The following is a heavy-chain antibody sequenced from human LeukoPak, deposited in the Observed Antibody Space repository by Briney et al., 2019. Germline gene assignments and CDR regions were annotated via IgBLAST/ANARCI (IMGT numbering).Heavy chain of an antibody. CDR3: ARGRDSSGYNYYFDY. J-gene: IGHJ4*02. CDR1: GFTFSSYG. CDR2: IWYDGTNE. Sequence: GGSLRLSCAASGFTFSSYGMHWVRQAPGKGLEWVAVIWYDGTNEYYTDSVKGRFTISRDNSENTLYLQMNRLSAEDTAVYYCARGRDSSGYNYYFDYWGQGTLVTVSS. V-gene: IGHV3-33*01. D-gene: IGHD3-22*01.